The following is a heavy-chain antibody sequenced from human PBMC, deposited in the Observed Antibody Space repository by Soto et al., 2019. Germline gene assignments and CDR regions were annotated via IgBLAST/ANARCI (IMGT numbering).Heavy chain of an antibody. CDR3: ARDGAAAGPFDS. Sequence: QVQLVQSGAEVKKPGASVKVSCKSSGYTFTSYGISWVRQAPGQGLEWMRWISANNGNTNYAQTLQGRVTMTTGTSASTACMELISLRTDGTAVYYGARDGAAAGPFDSWGQGTLVTVSS. J-gene: IGHJ4*02. CDR1: GYTFTSYG. D-gene: IGHD6-13*01. V-gene: IGHV1-18*01. CDR2: ISANNGNT.